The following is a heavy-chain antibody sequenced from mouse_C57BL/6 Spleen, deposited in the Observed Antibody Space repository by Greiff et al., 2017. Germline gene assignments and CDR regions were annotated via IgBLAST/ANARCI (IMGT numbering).Heavy chain of an antibody. CDR2: INPNNGGT. V-gene: IGHV1-26*01. Sequence: EVQLQQSGPELVKPGASVKISCKASGYTFTDYYMNWVKQSHGKSLEWIGDINPNNGGTSYNQKFKGKATLTVDKSSSTAYMELRSLTSEDSSVYYCAREELRLRAIDYWGQGTTVTVSS. CDR3: AREELRLRAIDY. D-gene: IGHD3-2*02. J-gene: IGHJ4*01. CDR1: GYTFTDYY.